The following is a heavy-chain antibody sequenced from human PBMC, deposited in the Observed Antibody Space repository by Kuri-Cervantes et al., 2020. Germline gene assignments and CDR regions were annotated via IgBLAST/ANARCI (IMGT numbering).Heavy chain of an antibody. J-gene: IGHJ4*02. CDR2: ISYDGSNK. CDR3: ARPLNRNGGSLNY. D-gene: IGHD1-26*01. V-gene: IGHV3-30-3*01. Sequence: GGSLRLSCAASGFTFSSYAMHWVRQAPGKGLEWVAVISYDGSNKYYADSVKGRFTISRDNSKNTLYLQMNSLRAEDTAVYHCARPLNRNGGSLNYWGQGTLVTVSS. CDR1: GFTFSSYA.